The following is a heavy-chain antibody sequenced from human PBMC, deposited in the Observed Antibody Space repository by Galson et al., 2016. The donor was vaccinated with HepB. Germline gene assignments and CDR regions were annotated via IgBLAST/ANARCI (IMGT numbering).Heavy chain of an antibody. CDR1: GDSITSNTYS. D-gene: IGHD3-10*02. Sequence: ETLSLTCAVSGDSITSNTYSWGWIRQPPGKGLKWTASIYYSGSTYYNPSLKGRVTISVATSKTQFSLLLSSVTAADTAVYYCARHRYVRGLQDHWGQGTLVTVSS. CDR3: ARHRYVRGLQDH. J-gene: IGHJ4*02. CDR2: IYYSGST. V-gene: IGHV4-39*01.